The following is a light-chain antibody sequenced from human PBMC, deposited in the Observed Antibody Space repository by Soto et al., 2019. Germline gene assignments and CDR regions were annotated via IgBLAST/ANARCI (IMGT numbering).Light chain of an antibody. Sequence: EIVLTQSPATLSLSPGERATLSCRASQSVSNYLAWFQQKPGQAPRLLIYDASNRATGIPARFSGSGSGTEFTLSISSLQSEDFAVYYCQQSNDWRSITFGQGTRLEIK. CDR3: QQSNDWRSIT. CDR1: QSVSNY. J-gene: IGKJ5*01. CDR2: DAS. V-gene: IGKV3-11*01.